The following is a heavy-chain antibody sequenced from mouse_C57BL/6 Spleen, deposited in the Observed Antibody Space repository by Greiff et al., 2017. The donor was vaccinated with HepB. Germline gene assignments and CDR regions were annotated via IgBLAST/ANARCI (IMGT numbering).Heavy chain of an antibody. D-gene: IGHD3-2*02. CDR3: SRYKTAQAAVAY. CDR2: IHPSDSDT. V-gene: IGHV1-74*01. Sequence: QVQLQQPGAELVKPSASVKVSCKASGYTFTSYWMHWVKQRPGQGLEWIGRIHPSDSDTNYNQKFKGKATLTVDKSSSTAYMQLSSLTSEDFAVYYCSRYKTAQAAVAYWGQGTLATVSA. J-gene: IGHJ3*01. CDR1: GYTFTSYW.